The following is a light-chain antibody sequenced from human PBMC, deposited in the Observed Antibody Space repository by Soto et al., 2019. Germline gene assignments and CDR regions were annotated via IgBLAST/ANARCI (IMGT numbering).Light chain of an antibody. Sequence: IQLPPSPPSLSASVGDRVTITCRASQGINSYLAWYQQKPGKAPNLLIYAASTLRRGVPSRFSGSGSGTDFTLTINSLQPEDFATYYCQLANTGRALTFAGGTKVDNK. CDR1: QGINSY. CDR2: AAS. V-gene: IGKV1-9*01. CDR3: QLANTGRALT. J-gene: IGKJ4*01.